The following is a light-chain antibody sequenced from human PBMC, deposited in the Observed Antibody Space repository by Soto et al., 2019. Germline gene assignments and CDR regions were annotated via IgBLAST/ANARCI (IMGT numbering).Light chain of an antibody. CDR1: QGISSF. CDR2: AAS. CDR3: QQLNSYPIT. J-gene: IGKJ5*01. Sequence: DIHMTHSPSTLSAYVGERVTIPCRASQGISSFLAWYQQKPGKAPKLLIYAASTLQSGVPSRFSGSGSGTDFTLTISSLQPEDFATYFCQQLNSYPITFGQGTRLEI. V-gene: IGKV1-9*01.